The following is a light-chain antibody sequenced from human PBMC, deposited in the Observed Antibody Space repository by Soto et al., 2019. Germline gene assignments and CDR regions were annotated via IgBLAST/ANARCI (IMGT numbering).Light chain of an antibody. J-gene: IGKJ1*01. Sequence: DIQMTQSPSTLSASVGYRFTITCRASQGISSWLAWYQQKPGKATKLLIYKASSLESGVPSRFSGSGSGTEFTLTISSLRPDDFATYYCQQYNSYSRTFGQGTTVDI. V-gene: IGKV1-5*03. CDR3: QQYNSYSRT. CDR2: KAS. CDR1: QGISSW.